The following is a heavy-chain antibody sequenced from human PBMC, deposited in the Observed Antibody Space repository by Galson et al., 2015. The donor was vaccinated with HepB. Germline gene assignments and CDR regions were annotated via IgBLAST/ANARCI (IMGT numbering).Heavy chain of an antibody. J-gene: IGHJ4*02. D-gene: IGHD3-10*01. CDR3: ARGAYYEGSGSFWAWDY. Sequence: SLRLSCAVSGFIVSRYYMSWVRQAPGKGLEWVSVYYSGGSTYYADFVKDRFIISRDNSKNTVDLQMNGLRGEDTAVYFCARGAYYEGSGSFWAWDYWGQGTLVTVYS. V-gene: IGHV3-66*01. CDR2: YYSGGST. CDR1: GFIVSRYY.